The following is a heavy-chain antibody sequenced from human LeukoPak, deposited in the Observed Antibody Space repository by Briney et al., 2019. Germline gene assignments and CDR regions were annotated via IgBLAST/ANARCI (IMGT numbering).Heavy chain of an antibody. Sequence: ASVKVSCKASGYTFTSYGISGVRQAPGQGHEWMGWISASNGNTNYAQKLQGRVTMTTDTSTSTAYMELRSLRSDDTAVYYCARVQKTGAYYKNAFDIWGQGTMVTVSS. V-gene: IGHV1-18*01. D-gene: IGHD1-26*01. CDR1: GYTFTSYG. CDR3: ARVQKTGAYYKNAFDI. CDR2: ISASNGNT. J-gene: IGHJ3*02.